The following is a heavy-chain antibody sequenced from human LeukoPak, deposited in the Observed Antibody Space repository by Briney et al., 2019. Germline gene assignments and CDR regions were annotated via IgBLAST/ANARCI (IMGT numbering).Heavy chain of an antibody. CDR3: AKDRINYDSSGYYIDY. CDR1: GFTFHRHW. V-gene: IGHV3-74*01. D-gene: IGHD3-22*01. J-gene: IGHJ4*02. CDR2: INSQGNST. Sequence: GCSLRLSHAHCGFTFHRHWMHRVLQAAAHRQVSGSRINSQGNSTNYVDSVKQRFTIYIDNYENTLYLQMNSLRAEDTAVYYCAKDRINYDSSGYYIDYWGQGTLVTVSS.